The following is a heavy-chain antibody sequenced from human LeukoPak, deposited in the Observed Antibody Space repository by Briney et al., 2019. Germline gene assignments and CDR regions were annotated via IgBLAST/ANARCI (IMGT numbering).Heavy chain of an antibody. CDR1: GYSFTGYY. Sequence: ASVKVSCKASGYSFTGYYMHWVRQAPGQGLEWMGWINPNSGGTNYAQKFQGRVTMTRNTSISTAYMELSSLRSEGTAVYYCARGGQQLVRSYYMDVWGKGTTVTISS. CDR3: ARGGQQLVRSYYMDV. J-gene: IGHJ6*03. CDR2: INPNSGGT. D-gene: IGHD6-13*01. V-gene: IGHV1-2*02.